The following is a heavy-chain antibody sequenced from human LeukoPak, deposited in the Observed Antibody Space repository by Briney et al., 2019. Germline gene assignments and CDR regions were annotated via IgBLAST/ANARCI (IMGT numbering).Heavy chain of an antibody. Sequence: PSETLSLTCTVSGGSISSSSYYWSWIRQPPGKGLEWIGYIYYSGSTNYNPSLKSRVTISVDTSKNQFSLKLSSVTAADTAVYYCARDGGYCSSTSCSFDPWGQGTLVTVSS. J-gene: IGHJ5*02. V-gene: IGHV4-61*01. D-gene: IGHD2-2*01. CDR1: GGSISSSSYY. CDR2: IYYSGST. CDR3: ARDGGYCSSTSCSFDP.